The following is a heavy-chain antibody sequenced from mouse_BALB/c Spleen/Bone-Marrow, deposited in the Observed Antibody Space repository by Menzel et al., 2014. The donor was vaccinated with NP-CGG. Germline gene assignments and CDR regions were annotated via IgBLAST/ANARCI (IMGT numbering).Heavy chain of an antibody. J-gene: IGHJ4*01. D-gene: IGHD2-14*01. CDR2: INPDSSTI. V-gene: IGHV4-1*02. Sequence: EVKLMESGGGLVQPGGSLKLSCAASGFDFSRYWMSWVRQAPGKGLEWIGEINPDSSTINYTPYLKDKFIISRDNAKNTLYLQMSKGRSEDTALYYCARLGYYCTMVYWGQGTSVTVSS. CDR1: GFDFSRYW. CDR3: ARLGYYCTMVY.